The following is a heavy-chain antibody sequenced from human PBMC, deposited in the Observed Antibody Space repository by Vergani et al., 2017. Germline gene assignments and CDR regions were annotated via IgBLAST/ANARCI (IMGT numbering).Heavy chain of an antibody. D-gene: IGHD3-22*01. J-gene: IGHJ4*02. V-gene: IGHV3-20*04. Sequence: EVQLVESGGRVVRPGGSLRLSCIASGFKFDDYGMNWVRHVPGKGLEWVAGVNWNGVGSAYADSVRGRFIISRDNANNSLFLQMNSLRVEDTALYYCATIDSSGYYPSYNVPDYWGQGTQVTVSS. CDR2: VNWNGVGS. CDR3: ATIDSSGYYPSYNVPDY. CDR1: GFKFDDYG.